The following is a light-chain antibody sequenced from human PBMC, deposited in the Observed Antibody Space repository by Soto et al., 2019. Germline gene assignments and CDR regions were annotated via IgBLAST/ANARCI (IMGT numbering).Light chain of an antibody. CDR3: ASYAGSITV. J-gene: IGLJ2*01. V-gene: IGLV2-8*01. Sequence: QSALTQPPSASGSPGQSVTISCTGTSSDVGRYNFVSWYQQHPGKAPKLMIYEVTKRPSGVPDRFSGSKSGNTASLTVSGLQADDEAYYYCASYAGSITVFGGGTQLTVL. CDR2: EVT. CDR1: SSDVGRYNF.